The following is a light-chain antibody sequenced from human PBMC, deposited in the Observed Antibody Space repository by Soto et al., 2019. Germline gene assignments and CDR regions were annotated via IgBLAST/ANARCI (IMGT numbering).Light chain of an antibody. CDR1: SSNIGNNY. Sequence: QAVVTQPPSVSAAPGQKVTISCSGSSSNIGNNYVSWYQQVPGTAPKLLIYDNKKRPSGIADRFSGSKSGSSATLGITGLQTGDEADYYCGTWDSSLSAGVFGGGTKLTVL. J-gene: IGLJ2*01. CDR3: GTWDSSLSAGV. V-gene: IGLV1-51*01. CDR2: DNK.